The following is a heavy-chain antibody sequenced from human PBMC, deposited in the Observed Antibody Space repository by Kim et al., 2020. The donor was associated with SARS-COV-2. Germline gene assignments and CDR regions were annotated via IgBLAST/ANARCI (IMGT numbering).Heavy chain of an antibody. D-gene: IGHD2-8*02. Sequence: RKFQGRATITADESTSTAYVELSSLRSEDTAVYYCARGNRVVYAGVGFDYWGQGTLVTVSS. V-gene: IGHV1-69*01. J-gene: IGHJ4*02. CDR3: ARGNRVVYAGVGFDY.